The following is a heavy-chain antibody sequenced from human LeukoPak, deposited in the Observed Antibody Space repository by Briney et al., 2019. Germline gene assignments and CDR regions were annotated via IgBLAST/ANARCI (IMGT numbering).Heavy chain of an antibody. D-gene: IGHD3-22*01. CDR3: ARRRYYDSTGYLD. J-gene: IGHJ1*01. V-gene: IGHV4-39*01. Sequence: SETLSLTCTVSGGYISSSSYYWGWIRQPPGKGLEWIGDIYYTGRTYYNSSLKSRLTVSRETSKNQISVKLASVAGADTAVYYCARRRYYDSTGYLDWGEGTLITASS. CDR2: IYYTGRT. CDR1: GGYISSSSYY.